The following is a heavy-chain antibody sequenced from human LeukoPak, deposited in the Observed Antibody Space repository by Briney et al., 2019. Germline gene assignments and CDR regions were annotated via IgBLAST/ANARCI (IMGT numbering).Heavy chain of an antibody. D-gene: IGHD1-26*01. CDR1: GGSFSGYY. V-gene: IGHV4-34*01. Sequence: SETLSLTCAVYGGSFSGYYWSWIRRPPGKGLEWIGEINHSGSTNYNPSLKSRVTISVDTSKNQFSLKLSSVTAADTAVYYCARLGATTYWGQGTLVTVSS. CDR2: INHSGST. J-gene: IGHJ4*02. CDR3: ARLGATTY.